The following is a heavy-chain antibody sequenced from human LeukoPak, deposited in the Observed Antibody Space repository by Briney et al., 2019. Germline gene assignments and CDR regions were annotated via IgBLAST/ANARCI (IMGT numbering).Heavy chain of an antibody. CDR3: AREGTAAGPTEGAFDI. CDR2: IYSGGSK. D-gene: IGHD6-13*01. V-gene: IGHV3-66*01. Sequence: GSPRLSSAPSGFTLISNYISSVSPAPRKGLWWVSVIYSGGSKYYANSVKGRFTNSRDNSKNTLYLQMNSLRAEDTAVYYWAREGTAAGPTEGAFDIWGQGTMVTVSS. J-gene: IGHJ3*02. CDR1: GFTLISNY.